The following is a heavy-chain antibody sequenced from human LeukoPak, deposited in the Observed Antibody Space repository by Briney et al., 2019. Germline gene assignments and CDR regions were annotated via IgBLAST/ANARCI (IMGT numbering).Heavy chain of an antibody. CDR1: GGSISSYY. Sequence: SETLSLTCTVSGGSISSYYWSWIRQPPGKGLEWIGYIYYSGSTNYNPSLTSRVTISVETYKKQCSLKLSSVTAADTAVYHCARLGPRYFDRRKFDYWGQGTLVTVS. D-gene: IGHD3-9*01. V-gene: IGHV4-59*12. J-gene: IGHJ4*02. CDR3: ARLGPRYFDRRKFDY. CDR2: IYYSGST.